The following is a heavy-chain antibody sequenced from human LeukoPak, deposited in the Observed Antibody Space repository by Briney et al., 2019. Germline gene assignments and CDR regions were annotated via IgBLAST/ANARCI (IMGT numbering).Heavy chain of an antibody. V-gene: IGHV4-34*12. CDR2: IIDTGST. D-gene: IGHD1-26*01. J-gene: IGHJ4*02. CDR1: GGSFSGYY. Sequence: PSETLSLTCAVYGGSFSGYYWTWIRQPPGKGLEWIGEIIDTGSTKYNSSLKSRLTVSLDTSKNQFSLKLSSVTAADTAVYYCARVGATQNLVFFDYWGQGTLVTVSS. CDR3: ARVGATQNLVFFDY.